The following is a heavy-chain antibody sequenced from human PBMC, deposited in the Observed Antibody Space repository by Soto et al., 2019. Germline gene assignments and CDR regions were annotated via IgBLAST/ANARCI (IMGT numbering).Heavy chain of an antibody. D-gene: IGHD2-21*02. Sequence: QVQLVQSGAEVKKPGSSVKVSCKASGGTFSSYAISWVRQAPGQGLEWMGGIILIFGTANYAQKFQGRVTSTADDXXSXAXXGLSGLRPEDTAVYYWGSKDGVVTAIPAMDYGMDGWGQGTTVTVSS. CDR2: IILIFGTA. CDR1: GGTFSSYA. J-gene: IGHJ6*02. V-gene: IGHV1-69*12. CDR3: GSKDGVVTAIPAMDYGMDG.